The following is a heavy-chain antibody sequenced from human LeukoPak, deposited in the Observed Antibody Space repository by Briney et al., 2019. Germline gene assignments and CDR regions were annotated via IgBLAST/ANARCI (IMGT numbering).Heavy chain of an antibody. D-gene: IGHD3-9*01. CDR1: GGSISSGRYY. Sequence: SQTLSLTCTVSGGSISSGRYYWSWIRQSPGKGLEWIGYVYYSGTTNYNPSLKSRVTISVDTSKNQFSLKLSSVTAADTAVYYCARLMIPDILTGYYYYGMDVWGQGTTVTVSS. V-gene: IGHV4-61*01. CDR3: ARLMIPDILTGYYYYGMDV. J-gene: IGHJ6*02. CDR2: VYYSGTT.